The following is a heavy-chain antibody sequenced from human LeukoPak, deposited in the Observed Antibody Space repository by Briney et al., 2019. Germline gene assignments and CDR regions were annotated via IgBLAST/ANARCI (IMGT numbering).Heavy chain of an antibody. Sequence: SETLSLTCAVYGWSFSGYYWRWIRQPPGKGLEWIGEINHSGSTNYNPSLKSRVTISVDTSKNQFSLKLSSVTAADTAVYCCARGPSDGYNSHFDYWGQGTLVTVSS. CDR2: INHSGST. D-gene: IGHD5-24*01. V-gene: IGHV4-34*01. CDR3: ARGPSDGYNSHFDY. CDR1: GWSFSGYY. J-gene: IGHJ4*02.